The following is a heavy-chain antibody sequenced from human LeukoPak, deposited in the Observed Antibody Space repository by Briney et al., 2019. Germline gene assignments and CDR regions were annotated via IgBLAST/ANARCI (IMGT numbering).Heavy chain of an antibody. J-gene: IGHJ5*02. CDR1: GGSISSYY. V-gene: IGHV4-59*01. CDR2: NYYSGST. CDR3: ARVGAAAAPFDP. Sequence: SETLSLTCTVSGGSISSYYWSWIRQPPGKGLEWIGYNYYSGSTNYNPSLKSRVTISVDTSKSQFSLKLSSVTAADTAVYYCARVGAAAAPFDPWGQGTLVTVSP. D-gene: IGHD6-13*01.